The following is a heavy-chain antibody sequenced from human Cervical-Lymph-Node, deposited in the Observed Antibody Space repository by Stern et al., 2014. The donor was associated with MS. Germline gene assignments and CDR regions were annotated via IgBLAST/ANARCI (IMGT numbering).Heavy chain of an antibody. J-gene: IGHJ6*02. CDR2: ISFDGNLK. D-gene: IGHD3-10*01. CDR1: GFTFSSYA. CDR3: ARERGVRGVTNYYYYGMDV. Sequence: VQLVESGGGVGQPGRSLRLSCAASGFTFSSYAMHWVRQVPGKGLEWVAVISFDGNLKYYADSVKGRFTISRDNSKNTLFLQMNSLRAEDTAVYYCARERGVRGVTNYYYYGMDVWGQGTTVTVSS. V-gene: IGHV3-30-3*01.